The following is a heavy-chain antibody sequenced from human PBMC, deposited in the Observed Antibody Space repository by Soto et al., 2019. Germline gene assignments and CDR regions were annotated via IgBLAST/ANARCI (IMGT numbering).Heavy chain of an antibody. CDR1: GFTFSDAW. CDR3: TIGPRFQSSNDY. Sequence: EVQLVESGGGLVKPGGSLRLSCAASGFTFSDAWMNWVRQAPGKGLEWVGRIKSKTDGGTTDYAAPVKGRFTISRDDSKNTLYLQMNSLTTEYTAVYYCTIGPRFQSSNDYWGQGTLVTVSS. V-gene: IGHV3-15*07. D-gene: IGHD2-21*01. CDR2: IKSKTDGGTT. J-gene: IGHJ4*02.